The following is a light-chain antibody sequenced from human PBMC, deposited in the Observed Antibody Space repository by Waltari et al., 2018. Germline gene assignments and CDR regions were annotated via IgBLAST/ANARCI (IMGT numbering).Light chain of an antibody. CDR2: VNSDGSH. Sequence: QLVLTQSPSASASLGASVNLTCTLRSGHSSYAIAWHQQQPEKGPRFLMKVNSDGSHSKGDGIPVRFSGSSSGAERYLTISGLQSEDEADYYCQTWGTGIQVFGGGTKLTV. CDR1: SGHSSYA. CDR3: QTWGTGIQV. J-gene: IGLJ3*02. V-gene: IGLV4-69*01.